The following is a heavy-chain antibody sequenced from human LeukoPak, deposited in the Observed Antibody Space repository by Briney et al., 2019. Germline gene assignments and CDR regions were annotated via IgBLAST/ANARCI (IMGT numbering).Heavy chain of an antibody. CDR1: GGSISSYY. CDR3: ARDDFWSGYRAFDI. CDR2: IYTSGST. V-gene: IGHV4-4*07. D-gene: IGHD3-3*01. Sequence: SETLSLTCTVSGGSISSYYWNWIRQSAGKGLEWIGRIYTSGSTNYNPSLKSRVTMSVDTSKNQFSLKVSSVTAVDTAVYYCARDDFWSGYRAFDIWGQGTRVTVSS. J-gene: IGHJ3*02.